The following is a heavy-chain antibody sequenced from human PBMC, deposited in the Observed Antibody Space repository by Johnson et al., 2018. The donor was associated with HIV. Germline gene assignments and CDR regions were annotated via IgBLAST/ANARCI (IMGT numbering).Heavy chain of an antibody. Sequence: VQLVESGGGVVQPGRSLRLSCAASGFTFRSYWMTWFRQTPGKGLEWVANINEGGSEKYYVDTVKGRFTVSRDNAKNSLYLQMNSLRAEDTALYYYDSSGYLDAFDIWGQGTMVTVSS. J-gene: IGHJ3*02. CDR1: GFTFRSYW. D-gene: IGHD3-22*01. CDR3: DSSGYLDAFDI. V-gene: IGHV3-7*03. CDR2: INEGGSEK.